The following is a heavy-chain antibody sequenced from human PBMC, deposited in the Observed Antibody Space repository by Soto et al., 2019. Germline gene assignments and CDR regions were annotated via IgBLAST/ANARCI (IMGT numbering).Heavy chain of an antibody. CDR1: GGSISSGGYY. J-gene: IGHJ2*01. Sequence: QVQLQESGPGLVKPSQILSLTCTVSGGSISSGGYYWSWIRQHPGKGLEWIGYIYYSGSTYYNPSLKSRVTISVDTSKNQFSLKLSSVTAADTAVYYCARVQDSSGWYWNWYFDLWGRGTLVTVSS. V-gene: IGHV4-31*03. CDR3: ARVQDSSGWYWNWYFDL. D-gene: IGHD6-19*01. CDR2: IYYSGST.